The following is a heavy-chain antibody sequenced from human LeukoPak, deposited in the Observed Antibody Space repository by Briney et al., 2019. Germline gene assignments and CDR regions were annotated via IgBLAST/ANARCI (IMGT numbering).Heavy chain of an antibody. CDR1: GGSISSSTW. Sequence: SETLSLTCAVSGGSISSSTWWTWVRLPPGKGLEWIGEVFHSGSTNLNPSLKSRLTLSVDESKLEFSLKLTSVTAADTAVYYCASGGLVSRYLDHWGQGTLVTVSS. J-gene: IGHJ4*02. CDR3: ASGGLVSRYLDH. D-gene: IGHD3-9*01. V-gene: IGHV4-4*02. CDR2: VFHSGST.